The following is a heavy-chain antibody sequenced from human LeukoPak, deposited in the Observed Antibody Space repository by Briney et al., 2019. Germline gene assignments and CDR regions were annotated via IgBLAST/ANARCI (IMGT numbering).Heavy chain of an antibody. J-gene: IGHJ5*02. V-gene: IGHV3-30*02. CDR2: IRYDGSNK. D-gene: IGHD4-17*01. CDR1: GFTFSSFG. CDR3: AKDRGDYTNWFDP. Sequence: GGSLRLSCVASGFTFSSFGMHWVRQAPGKGLEWVAFIRYDGSNKYYADSVKGRFTISRDNSKNTLYLQMNSPRAEDTAIYYCAKDRGDYTNWFDPWGQGTLVTVSS.